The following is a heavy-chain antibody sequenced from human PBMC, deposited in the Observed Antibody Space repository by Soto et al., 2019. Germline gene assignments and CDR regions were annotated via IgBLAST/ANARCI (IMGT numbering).Heavy chain of an antibody. CDR3: TNSGWSFDY. CDR1: GFTVSSNY. CDR2: IYSGGST. D-gene: IGHD6-19*01. Sequence: GGSLRLSCVASGFTVSSNYMSWVRQAPGKGLEWASVIYSGGSTYYADSVKGRFTISRDNSKNTLYLQMNSLRAEDTAVYYCTNSGWSFDYWGQRTLVTVSS. V-gene: IGHV3-66*01. J-gene: IGHJ4*02.